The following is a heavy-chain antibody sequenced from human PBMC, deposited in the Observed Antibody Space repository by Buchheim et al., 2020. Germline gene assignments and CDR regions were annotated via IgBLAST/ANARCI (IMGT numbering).Heavy chain of an antibody. Sequence: QVQLQESGPGLVKPSETLSVTCAVSGGSVINNNWWSWVRQPPGKGLEWIGEIYHGGSTNYNPSLKSRVTMSVDKSKNQFSLNLTSVTAADTAVYYCARVSLTGPDLDLWGQGTL. D-gene: IGHD3-9*01. CDR1: GGSVINNNW. CDR2: IYHGGST. CDR3: ARVSLTGPDLDL. V-gene: IGHV4-4*02. J-gene: IGHJ5*02.